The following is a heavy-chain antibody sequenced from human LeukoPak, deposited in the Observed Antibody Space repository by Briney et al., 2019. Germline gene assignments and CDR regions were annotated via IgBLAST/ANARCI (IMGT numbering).Heavy chain of an antibody. CDR3: AGHSYGSGSYGAY. D-gene: IGHD3-10*01. J-gene: IGHJ4*02. V-gene: IGHV4-30-4*01. CDR1: GGSISSGDYY. Sequence: SQTLSLTCTVSGGSISSGDYYWSWIRQPPGKGLEWIGYIYYSGSTYYNPSLKSRVTISVDTSKNQFSLKLSSVTAADTAVYYCAGHSYGSGSYGAYWGQGTLVTVSS. CDR2: IYYSGST.